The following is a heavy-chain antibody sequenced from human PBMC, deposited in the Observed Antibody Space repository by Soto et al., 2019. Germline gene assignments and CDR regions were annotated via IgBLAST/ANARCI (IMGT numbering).Heavy chain of an antibody. CDR2: IYYSGST. D-gene: IGHD3-10*01. CDR3: ARSADYYYGSGSYGY. Sequence: SETLSLTCTVSGGSISSYYWSWIRQPPGKGLEWIGYIYYSGSTNYNPSLKSRVTISVDTSKNQFSLKLSSVTAADTAVYYCARSADYYYGSGSYGYWGQGTLVTVSS. CDR1: GGSISSYY. V-gene: IGHV4-59*01. J-gene: IGHJ4*02.